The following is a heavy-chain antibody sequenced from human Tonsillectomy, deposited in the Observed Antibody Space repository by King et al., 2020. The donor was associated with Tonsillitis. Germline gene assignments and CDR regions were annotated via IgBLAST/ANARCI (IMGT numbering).Heavy chain of an antibody. CDR1: GYTFTSYY. CDR3: ARGTGKVRRLPSEYFQH. J-gene: IGHJ1*01. CDR2: INPSGGST. D-gene: IGHD5-18*01. Sequence: VQLVESGAEVKKPGASVKVSCKASGYTFTSYYMHWVRQAPGQGLEWMGIINPSGGSTSYAQKFQGRVTMTRDTSTSTVYMELSSLRSEDTAVYYCARGTGKVRRLPSEYFQHWGQGTLVTVSS. V-gene: IGHV1-46*01.